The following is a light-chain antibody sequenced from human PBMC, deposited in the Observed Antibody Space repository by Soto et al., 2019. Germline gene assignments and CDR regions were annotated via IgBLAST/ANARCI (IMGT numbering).Light chain of an antibody. Sequence: DIVMTQSPDSLAVSLGERATFNCKSSQSILDRSKNKYYLAWYQQKSGQPPKLLIYWASLREPGVPDRFTGSGSGTDFTLTISSLQAEDVAFYYCQQYFTSPLTFGQGTKVEI. V-gene: IGKV4-1*01. CDR3: QQYFTSPLT. CDR1: QSILDRSKNKYY. J-gene: IGKJ1*01. CDR2: WAS.